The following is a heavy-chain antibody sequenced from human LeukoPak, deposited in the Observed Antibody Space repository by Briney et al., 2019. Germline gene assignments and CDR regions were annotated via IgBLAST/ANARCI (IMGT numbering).Heavy chain of an antibody. Sequence: SVKVSCKASGGTFSSYAISWVRQAPGQGLEWMGGIIPIFGTANYAQKFQGRVTITTDESTSTAYMELSSLRSEDTAVYYCARGSGYCSSTSCFYYYYMDVWGKGTTVTVSS. D-gene: IGHD2-2*01. V-gene: IGHV1-69*05. J-gene: IGHJ6*03. CDR3: ARGSGYCSSTSCFYYYYMDV. CDR2: IIPIFGTA. CDR1: GGTFSSYA.